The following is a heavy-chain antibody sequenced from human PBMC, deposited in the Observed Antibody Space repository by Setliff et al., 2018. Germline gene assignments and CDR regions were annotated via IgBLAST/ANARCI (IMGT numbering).Heavy chain of an antibody. CDR2: LYSSGIT. J-gene: IGHJ2*01. CDR1: GGSISNSTFY. Sequence: SETLSLTCTVSGGSISNSTFYWGWIRQPPGKGLEWIGHLYSSGITNYKPSLESRVTMSVDTSKNHFSLRLTSVSAADTAVYYCARLRKSTPHWYFDLWGRGTLVTVSS. V-gene: IGHV4-61*05. CDR3: ARLRKSTPHWYFDL.